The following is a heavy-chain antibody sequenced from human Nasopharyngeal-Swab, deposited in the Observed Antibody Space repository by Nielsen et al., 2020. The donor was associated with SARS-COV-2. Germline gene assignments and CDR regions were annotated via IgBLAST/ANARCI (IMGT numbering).Heavy chain of an antibody. CDR2: ISYTGST. J-gene: IGHJ5*02. Sequence: SETLSLTCTVPGGSISNYYWSWIRQPPGKGLEWIGYISYTGSTNYNPSLKSRVTISLDTSKTQFSLKLRSVTAADTAVYYCARHYGHVVVTDNWFDPWGQGTLVTVSS. CDR3: ARHYGHVVVTDNWFDP. D-gene: IGHD2-21*02. V-gene: IGHV4-59*08. CDR1: GGSISNYY.